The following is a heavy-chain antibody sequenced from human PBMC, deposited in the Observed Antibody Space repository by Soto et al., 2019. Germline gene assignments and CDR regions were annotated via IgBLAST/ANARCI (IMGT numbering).Heavy chain of an antibody. CDR2: IYYSGST. CDR3: ARAKYSYGLFFVFDY. J-gene: IGHJ4*02. Sequence: PSETLSLTCTVSGGSISSYYWSWIRQPPGKGLEWIGYIYYSGSTNYNPSLKSRVTISVDTSKNQFSLKLSSVTAADTAVYYCARAKYSYGLFFVFDYWGQGTLVTVSS. D-gene: IGHD5-18*01. V-gene: IGHV4-59*01. CDR1: GGSISSYY.